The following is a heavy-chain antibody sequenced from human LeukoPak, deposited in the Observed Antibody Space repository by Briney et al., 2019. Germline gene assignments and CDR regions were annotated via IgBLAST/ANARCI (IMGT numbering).Heavy chain of an antibody. V-gene: IGHV3-23*01. J-gene: IGHJ3*02. CDR2: ISASGGST. D-gene: IGHD6-13*01. CDR3: ARSGSKNSSSWYDAFDI. Sequence: GGSLRLSCAASGFTFSRYAMSWVRQAPGKGLEWVSTISASGGSTHYADSVKGRFTISRDNSKNTLYLQMNSLRAEDTAIYYCARSGSKNSSSWYDAFDIWGQGTMVTVSS. CDR1: GFTFSRYA.